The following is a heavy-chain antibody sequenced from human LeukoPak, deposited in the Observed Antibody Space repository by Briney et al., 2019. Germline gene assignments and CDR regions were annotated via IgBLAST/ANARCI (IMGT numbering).Heavy chain of an antibody. J-gene: IGHJ4*02. CDR3: ARGTIAHQRWLQFGRREAWSVPDY. V-gene: IGHV1-8*01. CDR2: MNPNSGNT. D-gene: IGHD5-24*01. Sequence: ASVKVSCKASGYTFTSYDINWVRQATGQGLEWMGWMNPNSGNTGYAQKFQGRVTMTRSTSISTAYMELSSLRSEDTAVYYCARGTIAHQRWLQFGRREAWSVPDYWGQGTLVTVSS. CDR1: GYTFTSYD.